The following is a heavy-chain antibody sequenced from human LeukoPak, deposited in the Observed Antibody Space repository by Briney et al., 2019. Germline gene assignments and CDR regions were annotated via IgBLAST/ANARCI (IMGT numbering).Heavy chain of an antibody. CDR2: IYYSGST. V-gene: IGHV4-59*01. Sequence: PSETLSLTCTVSGGSISSYYWRWIRQPPGKGLEWIGYIYYSGSTNYNPSLKSRVTISVDTSKNQFSLELSSVTAADTAVYYCATTSITMVRGVIENWFDPWGQGTLVTVSS. CDR3: ATTSITMVRGVIENWFDP. D-gene: IGHD3-10*01. J-gene: IGHJ5*02. CDR1: GGSISSYY.